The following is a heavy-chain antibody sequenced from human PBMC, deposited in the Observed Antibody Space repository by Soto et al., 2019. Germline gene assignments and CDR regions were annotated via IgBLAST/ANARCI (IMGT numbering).Heavy chain of an antibody. CDR2: ISNSGST. V-gene: IGHV4-30-4*01. CDR3: ATESGSTYVYCDH. CDR1: GGSVTSDEDY. J-gene: IGHJ4*02. Sequence: SETLSLTCTVSGGSVTSDEDYWTWIRQSPGTGLERIGYISNSGSTGYNPSLKTRLSMSVDRSKNQFTLRLTSVTAADMAVYFFATESGSTYVYCDHWGQGTQVTVSS. D-gene: IGHD3-10*02.